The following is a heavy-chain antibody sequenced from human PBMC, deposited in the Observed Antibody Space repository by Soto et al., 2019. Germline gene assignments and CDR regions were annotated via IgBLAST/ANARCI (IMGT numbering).Heavy chain of an antibody. V-gene: IGHV1-69*01. Sequence: QVQLVQSGAEVQKPGSSVKVSCKASGGTFSSYAISWVRQAPGQGLEWMGGIIPIFGTANYAQKFQGRVTITADESTSTAYMELSSLRSEDTAVYYCARRMAAAGTASYYYGMDVWGQGTTATVSS. CDR3: ARRMAAAGTASYYYGMDV. D-gene: IGHD6-13*01. CDR2: IIPIFGTA. J-gene: IGHJ6*02. CDR1: GGTFSSYA.